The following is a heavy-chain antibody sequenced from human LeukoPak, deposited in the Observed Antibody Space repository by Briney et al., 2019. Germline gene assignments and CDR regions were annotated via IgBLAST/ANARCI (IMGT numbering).Heavy chain of an antibody. J-gene: IGHJ4*02. CDR1: GYTFTSYD. D-gene: IGHD2-15*01. V-gene: IGHV1-69*04. CDR2: IIPILGIA. CDR3: ARSEVVAHFDY. Sequence: SVKVSCKASGYTFTSYDINWVRQAPGQGLEWMGRIIPILGIANFAQKFQGRVTITADKSTSTAYMELSSLRSEDTAVYYCARSEVVAHFDYWGQGTLVTVSS.